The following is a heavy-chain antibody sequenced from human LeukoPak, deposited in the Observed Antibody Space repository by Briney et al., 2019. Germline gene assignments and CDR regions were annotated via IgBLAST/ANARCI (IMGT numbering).Heavy chain of an antibody. CDR2: IYYSGST. CDR1: GGSISSSSYY. CDR3: ARHLSIFGVIDGRFDP. Sequence: PSETLSLTCTVSGGSISSSSYYWGWIRQPPGKGLEWIGSIYYSGSTYYNPSLKSRVTISVDTSKNQFSLKLSSVTAADTAVYYCARHLSIFGVIDGRFDPWGQGTLVTVSS. V-gene: IGHV4-39*01. D-gene: IGHD2-8*01. J-gene: IGHJ5*02.